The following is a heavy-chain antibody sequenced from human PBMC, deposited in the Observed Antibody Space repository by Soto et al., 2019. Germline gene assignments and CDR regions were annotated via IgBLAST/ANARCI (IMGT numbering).Heavy chain of an antibody. Sequence: EVKLVESGGGLVRPGGSLRLSCVASGFTFRSYWMTWIRQAPGKGLEWVGNIKEDGSEEKYVDSVKGRFTISRDNAKNSLYLQMNSLRVEDTAIYYCASPRGGGYRIFDYRGRGTLVTVSS. CDR2: IKEDGSEE. D-gene: IGHD1-26*01. CDR3: ASPRGGGYRIFDY. J-gene: IGHJ4*02. V-gene: IGHV3-7*01. CDR1: GFTFRSYW.